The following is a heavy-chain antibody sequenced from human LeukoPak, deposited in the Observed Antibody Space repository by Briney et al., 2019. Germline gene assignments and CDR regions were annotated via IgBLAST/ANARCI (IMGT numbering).Heavy chain of an antibody. CDR2: IWYDGSNK. CDR3: ARAPYSSSALDY. D-gene: IGHD6-13*01. J-gene: IGHJ4*02. CDR1: GFTFSSYG. Sequence: PGGSLRLSCAASGFTFSSYGMHWVRQAPGKGLEWVAVIWYDGSNKYYADSVKGRFTTSRDNSKNTLYLQMNSLRAEDTAVYYCARAPYSSSALDYWGQGTLVTVSS. V-gene: IGHV3-33*01.